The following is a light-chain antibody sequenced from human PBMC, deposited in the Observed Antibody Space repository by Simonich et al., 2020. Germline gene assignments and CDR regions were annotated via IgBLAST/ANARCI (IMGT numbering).Light chain of an antibody. V-gene: IGLV2-23*01. CDR1: SSDVGSYNL. CDR3: CSYAGSSTLV. CDR2: EGS. J-gene: IGLJ2*01. Sequence: QSALTQPASVSGSPGQSITISCTGTSSDVGSYNLVSWYQQHPGKAPKLMIYEGSKRPSGFSNRFSGSKSGNTASLTNSGLQAEDEADYYCCSYAGSSTLVFGGGTKLTVL.